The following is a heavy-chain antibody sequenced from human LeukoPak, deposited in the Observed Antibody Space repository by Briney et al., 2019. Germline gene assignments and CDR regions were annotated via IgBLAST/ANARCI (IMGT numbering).Heavy chain of an antibody. CDR1: GYTFTSYD. D-gene: IGHD3-22*01. V-gene: IGHV1-8*01. CDR2: MNPNSGNT. J-gene: IGHJ5*02. CDR3: ARVGSGYYFNWFDP. Sequence: ASVKVSCKASGYTFTSYDINWVRQATGQGLEWMGWMNPNSGNTGYAQKFQGRVTMTRNTSISTAYMELSSLRSEDTAVYYCARVGSGYYFNWFDPWGQETLVTVSS.